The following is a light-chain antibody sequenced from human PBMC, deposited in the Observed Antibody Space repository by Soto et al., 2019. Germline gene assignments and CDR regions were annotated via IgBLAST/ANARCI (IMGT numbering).Light chain of an antibody. Sequence: EIVMTQSPATLSVSPGERATLSCRASQSVVNNLAWYQHKPGQAPTLLIYGTSTRATGVPARFSGSGSGTEFILTISSLQSEDFALYYCQQYNNWPYTFGPGTKLEIK. V-gene: IGKV3-15*01. CDR3: QQYNNWPYT. J-gene: IGKJ2*01. CDR1: QSVVNN. CDR2: GTS.